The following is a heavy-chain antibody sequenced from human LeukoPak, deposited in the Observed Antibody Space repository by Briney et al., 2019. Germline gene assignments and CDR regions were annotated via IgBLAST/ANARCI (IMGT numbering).Heavy chain of an antibody. J-gene: IGHJ4*02. Sequence: PSETLSLTCAVSGGSISSNSYYWGWLRQPPGKRLEWVGSIYYSGSTNYNPSLKSRVTMSVDTSKNQFSLKLSSVTAADTAVYYCARNVNYYDSSGYYWGYYFDYWGQGTLVTVSS. CDR1: GGSISSNSYY. CDR2: IYYSGST. CDR3: ARNVNYYDSSGYYWGYYFDY. D-gene: IGHD3-22*01. V-gene: IGHV4-39*07.